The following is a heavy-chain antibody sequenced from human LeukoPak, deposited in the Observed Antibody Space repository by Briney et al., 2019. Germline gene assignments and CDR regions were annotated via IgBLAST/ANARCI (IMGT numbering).Heavy chain of an antibody. CDR1: GGTFSSYA. Sequence: SVKVSCKASGGTFSSYAISWVRQAPGQGLEWMGRIIPILGIANYAQKFQGRVTMTRDTSTSTVYLELSSLRSEDTAVYYCARGLRYSDYWGQGTLVTVSS. V-gene: IGHV1-69*04. J-gene: IGHJ4*02. CDR2: IIPILGIA. CDR3: ARGLRYSDY. D-gene: IGHD3-9*01.